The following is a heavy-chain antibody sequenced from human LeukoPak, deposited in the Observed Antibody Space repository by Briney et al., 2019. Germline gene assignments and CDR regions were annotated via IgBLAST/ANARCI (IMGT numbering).Heavy chain of an antibody. D-gene: IGHD5-18*01. CDR2: IYHSGTT. J-gene: IGHJ4*02. V-gene: IGHV4-38-2*02. CDR3: ARSKYSYGYRFDY. CDR1: GYSISSGHY. Sequence: PSETLSLTCTVSGYSISSGHYWGWIRQPPGKGLEWIGSIYHSGTTFYNPSLKSRVTISVDTSKNQFSLNLSSVTAADTAVYYCARSKYSYGYRFDYWGQGTLVTVSS.